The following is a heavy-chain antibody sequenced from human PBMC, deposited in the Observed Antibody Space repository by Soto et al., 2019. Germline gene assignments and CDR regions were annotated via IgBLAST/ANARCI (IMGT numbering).Heavy chain of an antibody. Sequence: SETLSLTCAVYGGSFSGYYWSWIRQPPGKGLEWIGEINHSGSTNYNPSLKSRVTISVDTSNNQFSLKLSSVTAADTAVYYCARGLNDGAVTSFFDYWGQGTLVTVSS. CDR3: ARGLNDGAVTSFFDY. CDR2: INHSGST. D-gene: IGHD1-26*01. CDR1: GGSFSGYY. J-gene: IGHJ4*02. V-gene: IGHV4-34*01.